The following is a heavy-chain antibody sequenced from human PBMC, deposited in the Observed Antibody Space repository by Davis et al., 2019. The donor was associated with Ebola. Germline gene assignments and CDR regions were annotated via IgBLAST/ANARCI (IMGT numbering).Heavy chain of an antibody. Sequence: AASVKVSCKASGDILNIYAVNWVRQAPGQGLEWMGWINTKEGIPVYAQGFRGRFVFSLDTSVSTAYLQISSLKAEDTAIYYCVREEQQLVTFDYWGPGTLVTVSS. CDR3: VREEQQLVTFDY. CDR1: GDILNIYA. V-gene: IGHV7-4-1*02. D-gene: IGHD6-13*01. J-gene: IGHJ4*02. CDR2: INTKEGIP.